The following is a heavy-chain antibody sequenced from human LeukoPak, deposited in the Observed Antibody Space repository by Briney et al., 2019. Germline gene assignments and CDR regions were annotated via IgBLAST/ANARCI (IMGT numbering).Heavy chain of an antibody. CDR3: ARYCSGGSCPFDY. J-gene: IGHJ4*02. D-gene: IGHD2-15*01. V-gene: IGHV1-69*13. CDR2: IIPIFGTA. Sequence: SVKVSCKASGGTFSSYAISWVRQAPGQGLEWMGGIIPIFGTANYAQKFQGRVTITADESTSTAYMEPSSLRSEDTAVYYCARYCSGGSCPFDYWGQGTLVTVSS. CDR1: GGTFSSYA.